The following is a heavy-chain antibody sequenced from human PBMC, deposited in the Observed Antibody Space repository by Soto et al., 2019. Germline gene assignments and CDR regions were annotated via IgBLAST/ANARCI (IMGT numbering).Heavy chain of an antibody. CDR3: ARGFIQHFSSSGVNWFDP. Sequence: SVKVCCKASGGPFSSYAISLVRQAPGQGLEWMGGIIPMFGTANYAQKFHGRVTITADESTSTAYMDLSSLRSEDTAVYYCARGFIQHFSSSGVNWFDPWGQGTMVTGSS. CDR2: IIPMFGTA. CDR1: GGPFSSYA. J-gene: IGHJ5*02. V-gene: IGHV1-69*13. D-gene: IGHD6-6*01.